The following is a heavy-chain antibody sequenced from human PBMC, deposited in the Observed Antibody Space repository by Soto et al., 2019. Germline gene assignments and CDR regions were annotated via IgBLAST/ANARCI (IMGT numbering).Heavy chain of an antibody. V-gene: IGHV4-59*01. CDR2: IYDTGRT. CDR1: GGSISSFY. D-gene: IGHD1-26*01. J-gene: IGHJ1*01. Sequence: SETLSLTCTVCGGSISSFYWSWIRQSPGKGLEWIGSIYDTGRTNYNPSLESRVTISVDRSKNQFSLKLTSVTAADRAVYYCARDRGGTFHLWAQGTLVTVSS. CDR3: ARDRGGTFHL.